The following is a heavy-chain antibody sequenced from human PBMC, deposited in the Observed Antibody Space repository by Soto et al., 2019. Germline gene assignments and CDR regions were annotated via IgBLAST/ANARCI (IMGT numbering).Heavy chain of an antibody. CDR3: TTVTTVDYYFDY. D-gene: IGHD4-17*01. CDR1: GLTFSDRY. Sequence: EVQLVESGGGLVQPGGSLRLSCAASGLTFSDRYMDWVRQAPGKGLEWVGRIRKKTNSYNTEYAASVKGRFIISRNDSTNPLYLQMSSLKTEDTAVYYCTTVTTVDYYFDYWGQGTLVTVSS. CDR2: IRKKTNSYNT. V-gene: IGHV3-72*01. J-gene: IGHJ4*02.